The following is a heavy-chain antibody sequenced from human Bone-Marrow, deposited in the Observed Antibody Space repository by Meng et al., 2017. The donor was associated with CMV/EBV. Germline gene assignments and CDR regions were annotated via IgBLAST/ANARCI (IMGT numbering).Heavy chain of an antibody. D-gene: IGHD4-17*01. CDR1: GFTFSSYW. Sequence: GGSLRLSCAASGFTFSSYWMSWVRQAPGKGLEWVSYISSSGSTIYYADSVKGRFTISRDNAKNSLYLQMNSLRAEDTAIYYCASGDYPFGAFDYWGQGTLVTVSS. J-gene: IGHJ4*02. V-gene: IGHV3-48*04. CDR3: ASGDYPFGAFDY. CDR2: ISSSGSTI.